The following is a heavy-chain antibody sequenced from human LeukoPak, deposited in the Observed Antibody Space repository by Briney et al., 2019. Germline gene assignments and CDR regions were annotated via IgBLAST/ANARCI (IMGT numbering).Heavy chain of an antibody. V-gene: IGHV3-23*03. CDR3: ARGDGYNFFDY. CDR1: GFTFSSYA. Sequence: PGGSLRLSCAVSGFTFSSYAMSWVRQAPGKGLEWVSVFYVGGATYYADSVKGRFTISRDNSENTLYLQMKSLRAEDTAVYYCARGDGYNFFDYWGQGTLVTVSS. D-gene: IGHD5-24*01. CDR2: FYVGGAT. J-gene: IGHJ4*02.